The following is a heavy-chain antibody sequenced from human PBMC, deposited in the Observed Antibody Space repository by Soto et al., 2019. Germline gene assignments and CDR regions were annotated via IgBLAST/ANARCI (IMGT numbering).Heavy chain of an antibody. V-gene: IGHV4-34*01. CDR3: ARGQFWSLYSPYYYYYMDV. CDR2: INHSGST. Sequence: QVQLQQWGAGLLKPSETLSLACGVYGGSFSGYQWSWIRQPPGKGLEWIGEINHSGSTKYNPSLKSRVTISVDRSKNQFSLRLTSVTAADTAVYFCARGQFWSLYSPYYYYYMDVWGKGTTVTVSS. D-gene: IGHD3-3*01. J-gene: IGHJ6*03. CDR1: GGSFSGYQ.